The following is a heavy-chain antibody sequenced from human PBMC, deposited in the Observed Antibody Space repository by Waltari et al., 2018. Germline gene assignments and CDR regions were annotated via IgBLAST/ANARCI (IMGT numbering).Heavy chain of an antibody. D-gene: IGHD3-3*01. Sequence: QVQLQQWGAGLLKPSETLSLTCAVYGGSFSGYYWSRIRQPPGKGLEWIGEINHSGSTNYNPSLKSRVTISVDTSKNQFSLKLSSVTAADTAVYYCARARWAKGSGYHPGLDYWGQGTLVTVSS. CDR2: INHSGST. V-gene: IGHV4-34*01. J-gene: IGHJ4*02. CDR1: GGSFSGYY. CDR3: ARARWAKGSGYHPGLDY.